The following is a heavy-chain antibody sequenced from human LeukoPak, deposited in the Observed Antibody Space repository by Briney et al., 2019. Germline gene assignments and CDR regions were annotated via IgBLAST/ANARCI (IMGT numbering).Heavy chain of an antibody. D-gene: IGHD6-19*01. CDR2: FDPEDGET. CDR3: ATGWGSGWYPAYYYYYMDV. CDR1: GYTLTELS. J-gene: IGHJ6*03. Sequence: ASVKVSCKVSGYTLTELSMHWVRQAPGKGLEWMGGFDPEDGETIYAQKFQGRATMTEDTSTDTAYMELSSLRSEDTAVYYCATGWGSGWYPAYYYYYMDVWGKGTTVTVSS. V-gene: IGHV1-24*01.